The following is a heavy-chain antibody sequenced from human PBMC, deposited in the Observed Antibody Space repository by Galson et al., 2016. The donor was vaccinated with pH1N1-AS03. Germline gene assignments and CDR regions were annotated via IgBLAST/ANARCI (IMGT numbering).Heavy chain of an antibody. CDR2: IRSKTYGGTI. Sequence: SLRLSCAASGFTFGDYPLTWFRQAPGKGLEWVGFIRSKTYGGTIEYAASVKGRFTISRDDSKSIAYLQMNSLKTEDTAVYYCARARTSPGSLAGVGFDIWGQGTMVTVSS. V-gene: IGHV3-49*03. CDR1: GFTFGDYP. J-gene: IGHJ3*02. CDR3: ARARTSPGSLAGVGFDI.